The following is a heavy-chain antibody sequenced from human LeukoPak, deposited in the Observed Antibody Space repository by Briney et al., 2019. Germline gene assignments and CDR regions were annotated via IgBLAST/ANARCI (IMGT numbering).Heavy chain of an antibody. D-gene: IGHD6-13*01. CDR1: GFTFSTYW. CDR3: ARGTSMPAATNRVVDY. J-gene: IGHJ4*02. CDR2: INQDGSEK. V-gene: IGHV3-7*01. Sequence: PGGSLRLSCAASGFTFSTYWMNWVRQAPGKGLEWVANINQDGSEKHCVDSVKGRFTTSRDNAKNSLYLQMNSLSADGTAIYYCARGTSMPAATNRVVDYWGQGTLVTVSS.